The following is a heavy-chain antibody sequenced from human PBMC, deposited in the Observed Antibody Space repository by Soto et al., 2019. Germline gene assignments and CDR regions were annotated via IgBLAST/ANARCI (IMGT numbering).Heavy chain of an antibody. Sequence: QVQLVQSGAEVKKPGASVKVSCKASGYTFTSYDIIWVRQATGQGLEWMGWMNPNSGNTGDAQKFQGRVTMTRNTSISTAYMELSTLRSHDTAVYYCARESQWVIDYWGQGTLVTVSS. CDR3: ARESQWVIDY. J-gene: IGHJ4*02. D-gene: IGHD6-19*01. CDR2: MNPNSGNT. V-gene: IGHV1-8*01. CDR1: GYTFTSYD.